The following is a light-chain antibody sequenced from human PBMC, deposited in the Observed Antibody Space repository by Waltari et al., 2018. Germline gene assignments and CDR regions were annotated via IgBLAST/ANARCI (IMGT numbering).Light chain of an antibody. V-gene: IGKV4-1*01. J-gene: IGKJ2*01. CDR1: SVLYSSNNKNY. Sequence: SVLYSSNNKNYLAWYQQKPGKPPKLLIYWASTREAGVPDRFSGSGSGTDFTLTISSLQAEDVAVYYCQQYYSTPYTFGQGTKLEIK. CDR3: QQYYSTPYT. CDR2: WAS.